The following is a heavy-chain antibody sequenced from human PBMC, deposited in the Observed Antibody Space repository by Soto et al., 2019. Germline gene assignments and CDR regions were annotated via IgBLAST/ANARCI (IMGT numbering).Heavy chain of an antibody. V-gene: IGHV4-4*02. D-gene: IGHD5-18*01. CDR2: IYHSGST. Sequence: SETLSLTCAVSGGSISSSNWWSWVRQPPGKGLEWIGEIYHSGSTNYNPPLKSRVTISVDKSKNQFSLKLSSVTAADTAVYIRVSGYPWVGFDYWGQGTLVTSPQ. J-gene: IGHJ4*02. CDR1: GGSISSSNW. CDR3: VSGYPWVGFDY.